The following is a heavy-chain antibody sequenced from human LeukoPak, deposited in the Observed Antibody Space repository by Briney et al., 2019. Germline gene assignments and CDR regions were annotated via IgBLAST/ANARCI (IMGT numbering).Heavy chain of an antibody. J-gene: IGHJ4*02. CDR3: ARSYCSSTSCHLLN. CDR1: GVSVSSKSAA. Sequence: SQTLSLTCAISGVSVSSKSAAWNWTRQSLSRGLEWLGRTYYRSTWYNDCAVSVKSRITLNPDTAKNQFSLQLNSVTPEDTAVYYCARSYCSSTSCHLLNWGQGTLVTVSS. V-gene: IGHV6-1*01. D-gene: IGHD2-2*01. CDR2: TYYRSTWYN.